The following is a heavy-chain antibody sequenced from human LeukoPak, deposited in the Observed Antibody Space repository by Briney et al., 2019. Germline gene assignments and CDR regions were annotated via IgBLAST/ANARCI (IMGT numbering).Heavy chain of an antibody. CDR1: GGTSSSYA. D-gene: IGHD6-13*01. CDR2: IIPIFGTA. CDR3: ARVAAADSFGMDV. V-gene: IGHV1-69*06. Sequence: SVKVSCKASGGTSSSYAISWVRQAPGQGLEWMGGIIPIFGTANYAQKFQGRVTITADKSTSTAYMELSSLRSEDTAVYYCARVAAADSFGMDVWGKGTTVTVSS. J-gene: IGHJ6*04.